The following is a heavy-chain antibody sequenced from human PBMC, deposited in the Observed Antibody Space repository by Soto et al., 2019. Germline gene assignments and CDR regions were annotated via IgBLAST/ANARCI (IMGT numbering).Heavy chain of an antibody. D-gene: IGHD5-12*01. CDR3: ARVGEYSGNDPYFDY. Sequence: QVQLVESGGGVVQPGRSLRLSCAASGFTFSFYPMHWVRQAPGKGLEWVAVISYDGSNKYYADSVKGRFTISRDNSKNTLYLQMNSLRAEDTAVYYCARVGEYSGNDPYFDYWGQGTLVTVSS. V-gene: IGHV3-30-3*01. J-gene: IGHJ4*02. CDR2: ISYDGSNK. CDR1: GFTFSFYP.